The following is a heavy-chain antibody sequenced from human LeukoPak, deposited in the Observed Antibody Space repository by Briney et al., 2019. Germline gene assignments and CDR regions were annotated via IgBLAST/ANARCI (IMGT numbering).Heavy chain of an antibody. CDR3: ARDYYGSGSYYPKLFDY. V-gene: IGHV3-21*01. D-gene: IGHD3-10*01. Sequence: PGGSLRLSCAASGFTFSSYSMNWVRQAPGKGLEWVSSISSSSSYIYYADSVKGRLTISRDNAKNSLYPQMNSLRAEDTAVYYCARDYYGSGSYYPKLFDYWGQGTLVTVSS. J-gene: IGHJ4*02. CDR2: ISSSSSYI. CDR1: GFTFSSYS.